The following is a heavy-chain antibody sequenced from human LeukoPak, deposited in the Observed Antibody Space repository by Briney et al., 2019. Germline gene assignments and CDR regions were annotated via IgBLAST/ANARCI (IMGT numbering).Heavy chain of an antibody. J-gene: IGHJ4*02. V-gene: IGHV3-30-3*01. CDR2: IAHDANGK. D-gene: IGHD6-19*01. Sequence: QPGGSLRLSCAASGFSFSNYPMHWVRQAPGKGLEWVAAIAHDANGKYYADSVEGRLTISRDNSKNTMFLQLDSPTAEDTALYYCAREDSSSGRAGIFGFYWGQGTLVSVSS. CDR3: AREDSSSGRAGIFGFY. CDR1: GFSFSNYP.